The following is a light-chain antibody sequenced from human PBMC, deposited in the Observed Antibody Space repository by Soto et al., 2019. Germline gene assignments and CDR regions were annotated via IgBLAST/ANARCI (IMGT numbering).Light chain of an antibody. CDR1: QTISTF. V-gene: IGKV1-39*01. CDR3: QQSYGSPPWT. Sequence: DILMTQSPASLSASVGDRVTISCRASQTISTFLNWSQQKPGTAPRLLIYRTSSVQSGVPPRLRGSGSGRDFTLNISSLRPEDIATYFCQQSYGSPPWTFGQGTKVEV. CDR2: RTS. J-gene: IGKJ1*01.